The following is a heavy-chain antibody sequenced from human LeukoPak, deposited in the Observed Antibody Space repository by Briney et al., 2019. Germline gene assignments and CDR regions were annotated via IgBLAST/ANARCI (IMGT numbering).Heavy chain of an antibody. J-gene: IGHJ6*02. CDR1: DGSISSYY. D-gene: IGHD6-13*01. V-gene: IGHV4-4*07. CDR2: IYPSGST. CDR3: ARTSSNSWSYGMDV. Sequence: SETLSLTCTVSDGSISSYYWSWIRQPAGKGLEWIGRIYPSGSTNYNPSLKSRVTMSVDTSKNQFSLKLSSVTAADTAVYYCARTSSNSWSYGMDVWGQGTPVTVSS.